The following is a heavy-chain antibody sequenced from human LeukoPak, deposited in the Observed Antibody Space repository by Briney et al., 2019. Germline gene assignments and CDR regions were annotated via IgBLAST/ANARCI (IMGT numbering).Heavy chain of an antibody. CDR1: GGSISSGGYY. CDR3: ARGGRGYSYATFDY. Sequence: PSETLSLTCTVSGGSISSGGYYWSWIRQHPGKGLEWIGYIYYSGSTYYNPSLKSRVTISVDTSKNQFSLKLSSVTAADTAVYYCARGGRGYSYATFDYWGQGTLVTVSS. J-gene: IGHJ4*02. CDR2: IYYSGST. D-gene: IGHD5-18*01. V-gene: IGHV4-31*03.